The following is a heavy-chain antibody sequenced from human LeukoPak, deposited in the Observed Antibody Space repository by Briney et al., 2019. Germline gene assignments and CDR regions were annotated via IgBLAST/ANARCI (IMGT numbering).Heavy chain of an antibody. Sequence: GGSLRLSCGASGFTFSSFEMNWVRQAPGKGLEWASYISKSGTTIYYADSVKGRFTISRDNAKNSLYLQMNSLRAEDTAVYYCATSYGDYHDRFDYWGQGTLVTVSS. CDR3: ATSYGDYHDRFDY. CDR1: GFTFSSFE. J-gene: IGHJ4*02. D-gene: IGHD4-17*01. CDR2: ISKSGTTI. V-gene: IGHV3-48*03.